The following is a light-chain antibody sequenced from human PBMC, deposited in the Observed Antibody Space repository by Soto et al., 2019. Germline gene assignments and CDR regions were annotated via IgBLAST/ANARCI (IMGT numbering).Light chain of an antibody. CDR2: GAS. CDR3: QHYTNWPLT. CDR1: HSVSSR. Sequence: EKMMTQAPAPLSVSPRGKATPSFRASHSVSSRLAWYQQKPGQAPRLLIYGASTRATGLPARFSGSGSGTEFTLTISSLQSEDFAVYYCQHYTNWPLTFGGGTKVDIK. J-gene: IGKJ4*01. V-gene: IGKV3-15*01.